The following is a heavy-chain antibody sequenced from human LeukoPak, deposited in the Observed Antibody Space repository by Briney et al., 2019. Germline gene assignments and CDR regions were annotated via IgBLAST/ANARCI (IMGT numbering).Heavy chain of an antibody. D-gene: IGHD6-19*01. V-gene: IGHV3-30*04. CDR3: ARDKYSSGWYGLGYNLFDP. J-gene: IGHJ5*02. CDR2: ISYDGSNK. Sequence: PGRSLRLSCAVSGFTSSSYAMHWVRQAPGKGLEWVAVISYDGSNKYYADSVKGRFTISRDNSKNTLYLQMNSLRAEDTAVYYCARDKYSSGWYGLGYNLFDPWGQGTLVTVSS. CDR1: GFTSSSYA.